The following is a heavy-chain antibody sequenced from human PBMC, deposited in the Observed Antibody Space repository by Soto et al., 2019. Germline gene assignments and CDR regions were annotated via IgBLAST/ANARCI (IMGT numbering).Heavy chain of an antibody. V-gene: IGHV4-39*01. J-gene: IGHJ4*02. Sequence: SETLSLTCTVSGGSISSSSYYWGWIRQPPGKGLEWIGSIYYSGSTYYNPSLKSRVTISVDTSKNQFSLKLSSVTAADTAVYYCARGMSSSWYVMLDYWGQGTLVTVSS. CDR3: ARGMSSSWYVMLDY. CDR2: IYYSGST. CDR1: GGSISSSSYY. D-gene: IGHD6-13*01.